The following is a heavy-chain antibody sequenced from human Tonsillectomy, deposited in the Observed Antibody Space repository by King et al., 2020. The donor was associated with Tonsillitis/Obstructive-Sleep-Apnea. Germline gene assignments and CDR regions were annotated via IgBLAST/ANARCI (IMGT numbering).Heavy chain of an antibody. J-gene: IGHJ4*02. CDR2: IYYSGNT. D-gene: IGHD4-17*01. Sequence: VQLQESGPGLVKPSQTLSLTCTVSGGSISSGGYYWSWIRQHPGKGLEWIGCIYYSGNTYYNPSLKSRLTISVDTSKNQFSLKLSSVTPADTAVYYCARGTTVKSFDYWGQGTLVTVSS. CDR3: ARGTTVKSFDY. V-gene: IGHV4-31*03. CDR1: GGSISSGGYY.